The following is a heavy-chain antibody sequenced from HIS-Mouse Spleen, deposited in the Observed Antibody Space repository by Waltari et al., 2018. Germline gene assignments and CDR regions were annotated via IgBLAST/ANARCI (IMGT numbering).Heavy chain of an antibody. D-gene: IGHD1-7*01. V-gene: IGHV2-70*15. CDR1: GFSLSTVGRG. CDR3: ARIQAGKLELPFDY. CDR2: IDWEQDK. J-gene: IGHJ4*02. Sequence: VTLRESVPARVKPTQTLPLTAPSPGFSLSTVGRGWTWIGRPQGKAREWLARIDWEQDKYYSTSLKTRLTISKDTSKNQVVLTMTNMDPVDTATYYCARIQAGKLELPFDYWGQGTLVTVSS.